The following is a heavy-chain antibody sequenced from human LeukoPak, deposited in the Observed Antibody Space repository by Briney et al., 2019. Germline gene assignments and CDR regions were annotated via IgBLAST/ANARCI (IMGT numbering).Heavy chain of an antibody. CDR3: ARSQFPPRYYEDSSGYPLYFDY. J-gene: IGHJ4*02. V-gene: IGHV1-2*02. D-gene: IGHD3-22*01. CDR2: INPDSGGR. CDR1: GYTFTGYY. Sequence: ASVKVSCKASGYTFTGYYMHWVRQAPGQGLEWMGWINPDSGGRNSAQKFQGRVTMTRDTSISTAYMGLSRLRSDDTAVYYCARSQFPPRYYEDSSGYPLYFDYLGRRTLVTLSS.